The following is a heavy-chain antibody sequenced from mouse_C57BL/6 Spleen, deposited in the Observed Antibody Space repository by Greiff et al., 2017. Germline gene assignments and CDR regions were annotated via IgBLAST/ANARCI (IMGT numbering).Heavy chain of an antibody. Sequence: QVQLQQSGAELVKPGASVKMSCKASGYTFTTYPIEWMKQNHGKSLEWIGNFHPYNDGTKYNAKFKGKATMTVDKSSSTVYLELSRLTSDDSAVYYFASPLCCDIDAAYWGQGTLVTVSA. J-gene: IGHJ3*01. V-gene: IGHV1-47*01. D-gene: IGHD6-5*01. CDR3: ASPLCCDIDAAY. CDR2: FHPYNDGT. CDR1: GYTFTTYP.